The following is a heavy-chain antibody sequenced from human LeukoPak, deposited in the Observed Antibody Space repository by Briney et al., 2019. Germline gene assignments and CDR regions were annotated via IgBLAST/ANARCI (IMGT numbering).Heavy chain of an antibody. J-gene: IGHJ3*02. Sequence: GGSLRLSCAASGFTFSSYSMNWVRQAPGKGLEWVSYISSSSSTIYYADSVKGRFTISRDSAKNSLYLQMNSLRAEDTAVYYCARDQAYCGGDCYSPDAFDIWGQGTMVTVSS. CDR3: ARDQAYCGGDCYSPDAFDI. CDR2: ISSSSSTI. V-gene: IGHV3-48*01. D-gene: IGHD2-21*02. CDR1: GFTFSSYS.